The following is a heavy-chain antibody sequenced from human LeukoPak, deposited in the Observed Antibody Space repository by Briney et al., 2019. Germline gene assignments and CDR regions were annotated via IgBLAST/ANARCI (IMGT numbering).Heavy chain of an antibody. CDR3: AKDHDYDSSGPY. D-gene: IGHD3-22*01. J-gene: IGHJ4*02. V-gene: IGHV3-21*04. CDR1: GFTFRNYS. Sequence: GGSLRLSCAASGFTFRNYSMNWVRQAPGQGLEWVSSISSSGTYIYYADSVKGRFTISRDNSRNTLYLQMNSLRTEDTAVYYCAKDHDYDSSGPYWGQGTLVTVSS. CDR2: ISSSGTYI.